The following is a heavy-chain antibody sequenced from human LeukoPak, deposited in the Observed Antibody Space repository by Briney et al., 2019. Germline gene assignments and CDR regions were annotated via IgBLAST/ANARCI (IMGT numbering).Heavy chain of an antibody. Sequence: SETLSLTCSVSGGSISTSYYYWGWIRQPPGKGLEWIWTISYSESTYYSASLGSRVTISADTSKNLLSLRLSPVTAADSSVYYCARVSSELSAPGTSRRYYYYMDVWGKGTMVTVSS. CDR3: ARVSSELSAPGTSRRYYYYMDV. D-gene: IGHD1-7*01. CDR2: ISYSEST. CDR1: GGSISTSYYY. J-gene: IGHJ6*03. V-gene: IGHV4-39*07.